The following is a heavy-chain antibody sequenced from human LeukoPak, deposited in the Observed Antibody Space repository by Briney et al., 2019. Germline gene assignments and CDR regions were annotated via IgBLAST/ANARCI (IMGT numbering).Heavy chain of an antibody. V-gene: IGHV4-59*12. J-gene: IGHJ5*02. CDR2: IYHSGGSA. CDR1: GGSINSYY. D-gene: IGHD3-10*01. Sequence: SETLSLTCTVSGGSINSYYWSWIRQPPGKALEWIGYIYHSGGSANYNPSLRSRVTISVDTSKNQFSLKLSSVTAADTAVYYCARDYYGNWFDPWGQGTLVTVSS. CDR3: ARDYYGNWFDP.